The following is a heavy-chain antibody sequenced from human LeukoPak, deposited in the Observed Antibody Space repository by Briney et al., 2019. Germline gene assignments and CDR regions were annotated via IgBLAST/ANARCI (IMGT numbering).Heavy chain of an antibody. CDR3: TRPSFDSSVSGVVY. D-gene: IGHD3-22*01. CDR1: GFTFSGSA. CDR2: IRSKANNYAT. V-gene: IGHV3-73*01. Sequence: GGSLRLSCATSGFTFSGSAIHWVRQASGKGLEWVGRIRSKANNYATTDVASVRGRFTISRDDSKNTAYLQMNSLNTEDTAVYYCTRPSFDSSVSGVVYWGQGTLVTVSS. J-gene: IGHJ4*02.